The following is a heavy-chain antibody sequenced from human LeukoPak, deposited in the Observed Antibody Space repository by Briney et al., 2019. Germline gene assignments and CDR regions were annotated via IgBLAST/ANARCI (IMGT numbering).Heavy chain of an antibody. Sequence: GGSLRLSCAASGFTFSSYGMHWVRQAPGKGLEWVAFIRYDGSNKYYADSVKGRFTISRDNSKNTLYLQMNSLRAEDTAVYYCANAGVPAAPDEYWGQGTLVTVSS. D-gene: IGHD2-2*01. CDR1: GFTFSSYG. V-gene: IGHV3-30*02. CDR3: ANAGVPAAPDEY. J-gene: IGHJ4*02. CDR2: IRYDGSNK.